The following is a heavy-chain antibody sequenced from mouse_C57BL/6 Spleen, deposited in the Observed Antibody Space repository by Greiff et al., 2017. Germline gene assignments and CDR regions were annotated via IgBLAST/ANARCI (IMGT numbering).Heavy chain of an antibody. CDR2: IYPGNSDT. CDR1: GYTFTSYW. Sequence: VQLQQSGTVLARPGASVKMSCKTSGYTFTSYWMHWVKQRPGQGLEWIGAIYPGNSDTSYNQKFKGKAKLPAVTSASTAYMELSSLTNEDSAVYYCTKAYYGSSPYAMDYWGQGTSVTVSS. V-gene: IGHV1-5*01. J-gene: IGHJ4*01. CDR3: TKAYYGSSPYAMDY. D-gene: IGHD1-1*01.